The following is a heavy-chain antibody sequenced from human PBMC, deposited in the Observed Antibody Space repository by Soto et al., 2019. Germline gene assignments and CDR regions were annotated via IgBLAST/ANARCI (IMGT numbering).Heavy chain of an antibody. J-gene: IGHJ3*02. CDR2: INRDGSKK. D-gene: IGHD6-13*01. V-gene: IGHV3-7*05. Sequence: EVQLEESGGDLVQPGGSLRLSCAASGFTLSAYWMTWVRQAPGKGLEWVANINRDGSKKSYLDSVRGRFTISRDNVGNSLYLQMDSLRADDTALYYCALDVSTGSSSLYLDAFDIWGQGTMVTVSS. CDR1: GFTLSAYW. CDR3: ALDVSTGSSSLYLDAFDI.